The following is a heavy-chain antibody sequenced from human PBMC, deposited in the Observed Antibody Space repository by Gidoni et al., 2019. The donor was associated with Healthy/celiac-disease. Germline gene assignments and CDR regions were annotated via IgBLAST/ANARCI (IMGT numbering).Heavy chain of an antibody. J-gene: IGHJ5*02. CDR3: AREAEQWQPVGWFDP. V-gene: IGHV3-30-3*01. D-gene: IGHD6-19*01. Sequence: QVQLVESGGGVVQPGRSLRLSCAASGFTFSSYAMHWVRQAPGKGLEWVAVISYDGSNKYYADSVKGRFTISRDNSKNTLYLQMNSLRAEDTAVYYCAREAEQWQPVGWFDPWGQGTLVTVSS. CDR2: ISYDGSNK. CDR1: GFTFSSYA.